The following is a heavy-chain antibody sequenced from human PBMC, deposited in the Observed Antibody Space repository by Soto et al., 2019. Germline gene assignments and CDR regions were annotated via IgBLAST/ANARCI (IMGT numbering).Heavy chain of an antibody. D-gene: IGHD3-9*01. Sequence: ASVKVSCKTSGNTLTSFYIHWVRQATGQGLEWVGRLSPTTGGTNYAQHFQGRVTVTWDMSTFAAYMELSSLIYEDTAVYYCARPPGYVTDWYYFDTWGQGTQVTVSS. J-gene: IGHJ4*02. CDR1: GNTLTSFY. CDR2: LSPTTGGT. CDR3: ARPPGYVTDWYYFDT. V-gene: IGHV1-2*02.